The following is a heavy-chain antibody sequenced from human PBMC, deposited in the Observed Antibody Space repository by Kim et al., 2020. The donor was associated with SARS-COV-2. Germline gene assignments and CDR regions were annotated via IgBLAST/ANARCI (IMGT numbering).Heavy chain of an antibody. D-gene: IGHD2-15*01. CDR3: VKEDGGHTQIDY. CDR2: ISFDGHTT. Sequence: GGSLRLSCLGSGFTFSSFSLHWVRQAPGKRLEHVSTISFDGHTTHYPDSLRGRFTISRDDSKNTLFLQMTSLTSADTGVYYCVKEDGGHTQIDYWGQGTLVIVSS. CDR1: GFTFSSFS. J-gene: IGHJ4*02. V-gene: IGHV3-64D*09.